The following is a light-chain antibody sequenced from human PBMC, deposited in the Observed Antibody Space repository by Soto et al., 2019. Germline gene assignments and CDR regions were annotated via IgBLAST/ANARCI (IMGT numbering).Light chain of an antibody. CDR3: AAWHSSLSAVV. V-gene: IGLV1-51*01. CDR1: SSNIGNNY. Sequence: QSVLTQPPSVSAAPGQKGTISCSGSSSNIGNNYVSWYQHLPGTAPKVLIYDNNKRPSGIPDRFSGSKSGTSATLDITGLQTGDEGDYYCAAWHSSLSAVVFGGGTKLTVL. J-gene: IGLJ2*01. CDR2: DNN.